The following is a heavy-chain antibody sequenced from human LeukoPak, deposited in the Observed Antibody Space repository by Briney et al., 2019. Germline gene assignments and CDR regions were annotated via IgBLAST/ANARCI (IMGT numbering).Heavy chain of an antibody. J-gene: IGHJ4*02. CDR2: ISSSSSYM. CDR1: GLTFNTYT. CDR3: ARAILGSSGWSSPRGFDY. Sequence: GGSLRLSCAASGLTFNTYTMNWVRQTPGKGLEWVSSISSSSSYMYYADSVKGRFTISRDNAKNSLYLQMNSLRAEDTAVYYCARAILGSSGWSSPRGFDYWGQGTLVTVSS. V-gene: IGHV3-21*01. D-gene: IGHD6-19*01.